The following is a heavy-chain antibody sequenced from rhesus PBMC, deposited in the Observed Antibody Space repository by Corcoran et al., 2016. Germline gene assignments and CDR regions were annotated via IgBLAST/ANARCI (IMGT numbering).Heavy chain of an antibody. CDR3: ARITGTTRGLDS. Sequence: QVQLQESGPAVVKPSETLSLPCAVSGGSICSRYWWSWFRQSPGKGLEWLGGIYGSEGSTEYNPSLKSRVNISKDTSKNQFSLKLSSVTAADTAVYYCARITGTTRGLDSWGQGVVVTVSS. D-gene: IGHD1-26*01. CDR2: IYGSEGST. V-gene: IGHV4-93*01. CDR1: GGSICSRYW. J-gene: IGHJ6*01.